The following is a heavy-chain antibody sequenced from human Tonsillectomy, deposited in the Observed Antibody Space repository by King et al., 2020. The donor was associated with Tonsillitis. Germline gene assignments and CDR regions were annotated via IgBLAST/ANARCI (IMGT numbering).Heavy chain of an antibody. Sequence: VQLVESGGGVVQPGGSLRLSCAASGFTFSSYGMHWVRQAPGKGLEWVAFIRYDGSNKYYADSVKGRFTISRDNSKNTLYLQMNSLRAEDTAVYYCAKDCIAVAGRRVYFDYWGQGTLVTVSS. CDR1: GFTFSSYG. V-gene: IGHV3-30*02. CDR2: IRYDGSNK. J-gene: IGHJ4*02. CDR3: AKDCIAVAGRRVYFDY. D-gene: IGHD6-19*01.